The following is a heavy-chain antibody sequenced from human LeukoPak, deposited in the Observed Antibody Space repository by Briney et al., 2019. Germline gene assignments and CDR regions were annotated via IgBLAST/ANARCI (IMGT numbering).Heavy chain of an antibody. Sequence: SVKVSCKASGGTFSSYAISWVRQAPGQGPEWMGGIIPIFGTANYAQKFQGRVTITADESTSTAYMELSSLRSEDTAVYYCARVGCSGGSCYSNWFDPWAQGTLVTVSS. D-gene: IGHD2-15*01. CDR1: GGTFSSYA. CDR2: IIPIFGTA. CDR3: ARVGCSGGSCYSNWFDP. J-gene: IGHJ5*02. V-gene: IGHV1-69*01.